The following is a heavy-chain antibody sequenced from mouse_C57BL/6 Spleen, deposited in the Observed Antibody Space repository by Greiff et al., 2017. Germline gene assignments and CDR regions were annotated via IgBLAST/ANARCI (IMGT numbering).Heavy chain of an antibody. J-gene: IGHJ4*01. CDR3: ARKVHYDYDHYAMDY. CDR1: GYTFTSYW. CDR2: ICPGSGST. V-gene: IGHV1-55*01. Sequence: QVQLQQSGAELVKPGASLKISCAASGYTFTSYWITWVHQTPGQGLEWIGDICPGSGSTNYHEKVTSKATMTVDTSYSTAYIQLSSLTAEDSAVYYCARKVHYDYDHYAMDYWGQGTSVTVSS. D-gene: IGHD2-4*01.